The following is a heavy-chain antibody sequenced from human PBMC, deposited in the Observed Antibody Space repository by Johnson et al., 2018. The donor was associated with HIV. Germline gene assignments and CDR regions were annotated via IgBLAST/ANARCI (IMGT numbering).Heavy chain of an antibody. CDR2: IGSAGDT. J-gene: IGHJ3*01. CDR1: GFTFSSYG. Sequence: QVQLVESGGGVVQPGGSLRLSCAASGFTFSSYGMHWVRQAPGKGLEWVSAIGSAGDTYYSGSVKGRFTISRDNSKNTLYLQMNNLRAEDTAVYYCAKGGEVWYGAFDFWGQGTMAIVSS. D-gene: IGHD6-13*01. V-gene: IGHV3-NL1*01. CDR3: AKGGEVWYGAFDF.